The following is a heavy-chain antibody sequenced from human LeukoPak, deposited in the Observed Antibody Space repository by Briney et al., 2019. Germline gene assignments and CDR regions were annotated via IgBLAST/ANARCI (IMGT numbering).Heavy chain of an antibody. CDR2: ISYDGSNK. V-gene: IGHV3-30*04. CDR3: AAGYGYLAS. D-gene: IGHD5-18*01. J-gene: IGHJ4*02. CDR1: GFTFSSHA. Sequence: PGGSLRLSCSASGFTFSSHALHWVRQAPGKGLEWVAIISYDGSNKYYADSVKGRFTISRDNSKNTLYLQMNSLRAEDTAVFYCAAGYGYLASWGQGTLVTVSS.